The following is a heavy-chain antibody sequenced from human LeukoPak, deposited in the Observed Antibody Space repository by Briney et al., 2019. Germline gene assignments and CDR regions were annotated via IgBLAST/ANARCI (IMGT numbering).Heavy chain of an antibody. V-gene: IGHV3-48*03. CDR2: ISSSGSTI. CDR3: ARAGCTDQYYYYGMDV. Sequence: GGSLRLSCAASGFTFSSYEMNWVRQAPGKGLEWVSYISSSGSTIYYADSVKGRFTISRDNAKNSLYLQMNSLRAEDTAVYYCARAGCTDQYYYYGMDVWGQGTTVTVSS. J-gene: IGHJ6*02. D-gene: IGHD6-19*01. CDR1: GFTFSSYE.